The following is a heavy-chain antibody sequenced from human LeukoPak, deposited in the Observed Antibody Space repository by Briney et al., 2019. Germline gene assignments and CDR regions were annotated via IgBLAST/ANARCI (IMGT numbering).Heavy chain of an antibody. V-gene: IGHV3-53*01. J-gene: IGHJ4*02. CDR2: IYSGGNT. Sequence: GGSLRLSCAAPGFNVSYNYMSWVRQAPGKGLEWVSVIYSGGNTYYADFVKGRFTISRDNAKNSLFLQMNSLRAEDTAVYYCARDLWSYYFDSWGQGTLVTVSS. CDR1: GFNVSYNY. D-gene: IGHD2-21*01. CDR3: ARDLWSYYFDS.